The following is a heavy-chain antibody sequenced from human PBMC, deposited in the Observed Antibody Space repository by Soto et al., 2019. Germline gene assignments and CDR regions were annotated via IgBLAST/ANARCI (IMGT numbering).Heavy chain of an antibody. CDR1: GFPLATYW. Sequence: EVQLVESGGGLVQRGGSLRLSCAASGFPLATYWMNWVRQAPGKGLEWVANIKPDGSDKTYLDSVKGRFTISRDDDENSLLLQMNSLRAEDTGVYYCARVAYRWNGKDYWGRGTLVTVSS. CDR3: ARVAYRWNGKDY. CDR2: IKPDGSDK. J-gene: IGHJ4*02. V-gene: IGHV3-7*04. D-gene: IGHD1-1*01.